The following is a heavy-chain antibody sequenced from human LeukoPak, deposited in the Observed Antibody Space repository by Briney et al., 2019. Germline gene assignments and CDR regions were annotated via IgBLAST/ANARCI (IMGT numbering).Heavy chain of an antibody. J-gene: IGHJ4*02. V-gene: IGHV4-39*01. CDR1: GGSITSDTDY. CDR2: ICCGGST. D-gene: IGHD1-1*01. CDR3: AKGNWRYFDY. Sequence: TSETLSLTCSVSGGSITSDTDYWGWIRQPPGKGLEWIGSICCGGSTYYNPSLKSRLTISVDTSKNQLSLKLNSVTAADTAVYYCAKGNWRYFDYWGQGTLVTVSS.